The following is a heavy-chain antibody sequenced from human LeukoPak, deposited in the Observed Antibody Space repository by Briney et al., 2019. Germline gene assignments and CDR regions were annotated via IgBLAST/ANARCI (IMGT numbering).Heavy chain of an antibody. CDR1: GGSISNYY. CDR3: VRGPYGSGISNWFDP. V-gene: IGHV4-59*01. D-gene: IGHD3-10*01. CDR2: IYYSGDT. J-gene: IGHJ5*02. Sequence: PSETLSLTCTVSGGSISNYYWNWIRQPPGKGLEWIGYIYYSGDTNYNPSLQSRVTVSVDTSKNQFSLKLTSVTAADTAVYYCVRGPYGSGISNWFDPWGQGTLVIVSS.